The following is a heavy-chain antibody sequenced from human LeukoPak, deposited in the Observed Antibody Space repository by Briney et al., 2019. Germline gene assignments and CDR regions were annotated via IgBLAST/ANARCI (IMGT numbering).Heavy chain of an antibody. V-gene: IGHV4-59*01. Sequence: PSETLSLTCTVSGGSISSYYWSWIRQPPGKGPEWIGYIYYSGSTNYNPSLKSRVTISVDTSKNQFSLKLSSVTAADTAVYYCARAEWELDDAFDIWGQGTMVTVSS. CDR1: GGSISSYY. D-gene: IGHD1-26*01. CDR2: IYYSGST. CDR3: ARAEWELDDAFDI. J-gene: IGHJ3*02.